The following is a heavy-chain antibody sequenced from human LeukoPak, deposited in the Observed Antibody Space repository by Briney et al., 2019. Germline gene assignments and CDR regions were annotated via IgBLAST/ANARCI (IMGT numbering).Heavy chain of an antibody. J-gene: IGHJ4*02. D-gene: IGHD3-10*01. V-gene: IGHV4-39*01. CDR3: ARQSYYGYDY. CDR1: GGSISSSSYY. Sequence: SETLSLTCTVSGGSISSSSYYWGWIRQPPGKGLEWIGSIYYSGSTNYNPSLKSRVTISVDTSKNQFSLKLSSVTAADTAVYYCARQSYYGYDYWGQGTLVTVSS. CDR2: IYYSGST.